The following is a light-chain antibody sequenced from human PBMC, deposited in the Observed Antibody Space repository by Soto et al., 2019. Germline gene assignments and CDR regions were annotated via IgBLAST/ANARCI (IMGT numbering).Light chain of an antibody. CDR2: EVS. V-gene: IGLV2-14*01. J-gene: IGLJ2*01. Sequence: QSALTQPASGSGSPGQSITISCTGTSSDVGGYNYVSWYQQHPGKAPKLMIYEVSNRPSGVSNRFSGSKSGNTASLTISGLQAEDEADYYCSSYTSSSRGVFGGGTKLTVL. CDR3: SSYTSSSRGV. CDR1: SSDVGGYNY.